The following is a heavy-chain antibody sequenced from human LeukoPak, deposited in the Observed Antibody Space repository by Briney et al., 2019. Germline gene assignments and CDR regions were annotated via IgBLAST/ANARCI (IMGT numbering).Heavy chain of an antibody. D-gene: IGHD5-24*01. Sequence: GESLKISCKGSGYNFAHDWMGWVRQMPGKGLEWMGIIFPDDSDTIYSPSFQGQFTISADKSINTAYLQWSNLKASDSAIYYCARQESEMTTLANRYFDLWGQGTLITVSS. CDR2: IFPDDSDT. CDR1: GYNFAHDW. J-gene: IGHJ4*02. V-gene: IGHV5-51*01. CDR3: ARQESEMTTLANRYFDL.